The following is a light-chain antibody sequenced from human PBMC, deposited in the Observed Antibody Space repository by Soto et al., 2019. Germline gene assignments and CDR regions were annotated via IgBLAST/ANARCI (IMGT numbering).Light chain of an antibody. CDR1: QSISSW. CDR3: QQYNTYSLT. Sequence: DIQMTQSPSTLSASVRDRVTITCRASQSISSWLAWYQQKPGKAPKLLIYKASSLESGVPSRFSGSGSGTEFTLTISSLQPDDFATYYCQQYNTYSLTFGQATKVEIK. J-gene: IGKJ1*01. CDR2: KAS. V-gene: IGKV1-5*03.